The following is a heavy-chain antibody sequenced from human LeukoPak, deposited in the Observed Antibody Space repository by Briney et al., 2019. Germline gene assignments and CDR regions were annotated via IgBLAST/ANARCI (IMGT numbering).Heavy chain of an antibody. J-gene: IGHJ4*02. Sequence: GGSLRLSCAASGFTFSSYAMHWVRQAPGKGLEWVAVISYDGSNKYYADSVKGRFTISRDNSKNTLYLHMNSLRAEDTAVYYCARESMYYYGSGRKNGYFDYWGQGTLVTVSS. CDR1: GFTFSSYA. V-gene: IGHV3-30-3*01. D-gene: IGHD3-10*01. CDR2: ISYDGSNK. CDR3: ARESMYYYGSGRKNGYFDY.